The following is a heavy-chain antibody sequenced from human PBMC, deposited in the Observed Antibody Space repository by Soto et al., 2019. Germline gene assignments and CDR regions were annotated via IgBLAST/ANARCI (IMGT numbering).Heavy chain of an antibody. Sequence: SVKVSCKASGGTFSSYAISWVRQAPGQGLEWMGGIIPIFGTANYAQKFQGRVTITADESTSTAYMELSSLRSEDTAVYYCARENDSSGYPHTFDIWGQGTMVTVSS. CDR2: IIPIFGTA. V-gene: IGHV1-69*13. CDR3: ARENDSSGYPHTFDI. J-gene: IGHJ3*02. D-gene: IGHD3-22*01. CDR1: GGTFSSYA.